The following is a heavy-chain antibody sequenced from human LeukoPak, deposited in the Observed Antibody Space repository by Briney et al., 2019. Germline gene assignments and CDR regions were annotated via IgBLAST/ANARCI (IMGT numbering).Heavy chain of an antibody. V-gene: IGHV1-2*02. D-gene: IGHD1-26*01. CDR2: INPNSGGT. Sequence: ASVEVFRKASGHTLTGFYMHWVRHAPGQRLEGMGCINPNSGGTNYAQKFQGRVTMTRDTSISTAYMELSRLRSDDTAVYYCARPGEYSGSYPDAFDIWGQGTMVTVSS. J-gene: IGHJ3*02. CDR1: GHTLTGFY. CDR3: ARPGEYSGSYPDAFDI.